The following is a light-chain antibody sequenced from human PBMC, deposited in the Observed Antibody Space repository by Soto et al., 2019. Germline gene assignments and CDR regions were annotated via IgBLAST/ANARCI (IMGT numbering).Light chain of an antibody. V-gene: IGKV3-15*01. CDR2: DAS. CDR3: QHHNTWLWT. J-gene: IGKJ1*01. Sequence: EIVMTQSPATLSVSPGERATLSCRASQSVSSNLVWYQQKPGQAPRLLIYDASTRATGIPARFSGSVSGTEFPLTISSLQSEDSAVYYCQHHNTWLWTFGQGTKVEIK. CDR1: QSVSSN.